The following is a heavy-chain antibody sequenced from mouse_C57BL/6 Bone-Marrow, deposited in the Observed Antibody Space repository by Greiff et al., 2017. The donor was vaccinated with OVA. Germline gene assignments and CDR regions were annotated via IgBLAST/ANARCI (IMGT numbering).Heavy chain of an antibody. CDR1: EYEFPSHD. D-gene: IGHD2-4*01. Sequence: EVMLVESGGGLVQPGESLKLSCESNEYEFPSHDMSWVRKTPEKRLALVAAINSDGGSTYYPDTMERRFIISRDNTKKTLYLQMSSLRSEDTALYYCARHAYYDYDSGYAMDYWGQGTSVTVSS. V-gene: IGHV5-2*01. CDR3: ARHAYYDYDSGYAMDY. CDR2: INSDGGST. J-gene: IGHJ4*01.